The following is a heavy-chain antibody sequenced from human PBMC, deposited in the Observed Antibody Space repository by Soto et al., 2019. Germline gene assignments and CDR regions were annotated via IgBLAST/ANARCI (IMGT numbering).Heavy chain of an antibody. CDR3: VRDGSKTLRDCFDP. Sequence: VQVQESGPGLVKPSETLSLTCSVSGGSMSKFYWSWIRKTAGKGLEWMGRVYATGTSDCNPSLRSRIAMSVDISKKTFSLRLRSVTAADTGVYYCVRDGSKTLRDCFDPWGQGILVTVSS. V-gene: IGHV4-4*07. D-gene: IGHD4-17*01. J-gene: IGHJ5*02. CDR2: VYATGTS. CDR1: GGSMSKFY.